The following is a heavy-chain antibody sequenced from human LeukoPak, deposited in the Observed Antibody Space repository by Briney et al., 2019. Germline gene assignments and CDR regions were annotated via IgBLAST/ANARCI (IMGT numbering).Heavy chain of an antibody. J-gene: IGHJ4*02. CDR2: ISYDGTNK. Sequence: GGSLRPSCAASGFTFSSYAMHWVRQAPGKGLEWVAVISYDGTNKYYVDSVKGRFTISRDNSKNTLYLQMNSLRAEDTAVYYCARSEFNYFDYWGQGTLVTVSS. CDR3: ARSEFNYFDY. V-gene: IGHV3-30-3*01. D-gene: IGHD1-14*01. CDR1: GFTFSSYA.